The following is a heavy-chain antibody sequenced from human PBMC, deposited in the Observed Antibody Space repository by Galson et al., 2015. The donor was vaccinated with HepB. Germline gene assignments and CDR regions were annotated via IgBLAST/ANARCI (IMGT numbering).Heavy chain of an antibody. CDR2: ISSSSSYI. CDR1: GFTFSRYS. J-gene: IGHJ6*02. Sequence: SLRLSCAASGFTFSRYSMNWVRQAPGKGLEWVSSISSSSSYIYYADSVKGRFTISRDNAKNSLYLQMNSLRAEDTAVYYCARRVGATSYYYYGMDVWGQGTTFTVSS. V-gene: IGHV3-21*01. CDR3: ARRVGATSYYYYGMDV. D-gene: IGHD1-26*01.